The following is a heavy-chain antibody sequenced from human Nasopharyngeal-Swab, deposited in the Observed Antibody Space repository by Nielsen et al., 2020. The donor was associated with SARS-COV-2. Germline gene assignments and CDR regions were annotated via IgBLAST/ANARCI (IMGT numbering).Heavy chain of an antibody. V-gene: IGHV3-15*01. CDR2: IKSKTDGGTT. J-gene: IGHJ6*03. D-gene: IGHD5-18*01. Sequence: GESLKISCAASGFTFSNAWMSWVRQAPGKGLEWVGRIKSKTDGGTTDYAAPAKGRFTISRDDSKNTLYLQMNSLKTEDTAVYYCTTGRGYSYGYYYYYMDVWGKGTTVTVSS. CDR1: GFTFSNAW. CDR3: TTGRGYSYGYYYYYMDV.